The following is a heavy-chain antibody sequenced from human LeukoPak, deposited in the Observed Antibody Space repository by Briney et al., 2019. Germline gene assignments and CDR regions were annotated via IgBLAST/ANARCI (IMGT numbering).Heavy chain of an antibody. CDR1: GFTFSNAW. Sequence: PGGSLRLSCAASGFTFSNAWMSWVRQAPGKGLEWVGRIKSKTDGGTTDYAAPVKGRFTISRDDSKNTLYLQMNSLKTEDTAVYYCTTDRPLYDFWSGYYGTYYFDYWGQGTLVTASS. J-gene: IGHJ4*02. D-gene: IGHD3-3*01. V-gene: IGHV3-15*01. CDR3: TTDRPLYDFWSGYYGTYYFDY. CDR2: IKSKTDGGTT.